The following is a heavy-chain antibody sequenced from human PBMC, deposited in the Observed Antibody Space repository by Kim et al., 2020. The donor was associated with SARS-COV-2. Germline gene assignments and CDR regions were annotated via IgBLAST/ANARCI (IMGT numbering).Heavy chain of an antibody. CDR1: GGSISSGSYY. CDR3: AGVGATTREIDY. V-gene: IGHV4-61*02. J-gene: IGHJ4*02. D-gene: IGHD1-26*01. Sequence: SETLSLTCTVSGGSISSGSYYWSWIRQPAGKGLEWIGRIYTSGSTNYNPSLKSRVTISVDTSKNQFSLKLSSVTAADTAMYYCAGVGATTREIDYWGQGTLVTVSS. CDR2: IYTSGST.